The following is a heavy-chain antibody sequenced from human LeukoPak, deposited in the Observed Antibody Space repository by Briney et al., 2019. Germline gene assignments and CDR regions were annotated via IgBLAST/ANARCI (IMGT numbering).Heavy chain of an antibody. CDR3: ARDKWATGTDDAFDI. V-gene: IGHV3-48*01. J-gene: IGHJ3*02. CDR1: GFTYSSYS. CDR2: ISSSSSII. D-gene: IGHD1-1*01. Sequence: GGSLRLSCAAPGFTYSSYSMNWVRQAPTKGLEWVSYISSSSSIIFYADSVKGRFTISRDNAKNSLYLQMNSLRAEDTAVYYCARDKWATGTDDAFDIWGQGTMVTVSS.